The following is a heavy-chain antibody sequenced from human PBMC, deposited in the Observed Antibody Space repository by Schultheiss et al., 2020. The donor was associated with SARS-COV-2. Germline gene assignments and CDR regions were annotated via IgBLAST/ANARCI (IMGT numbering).Heavy chain of an antibody. CDR1: GGSFSGYY. V-gene: IGHV4-59*12. CDR3: ARTTPSSGTPFDH. Sequence: SETLSLTCAVYGGSFSGYYWSWIRQPPGKGLEWIGYIYYSGSTNYNPSLKSRVTISVDTSKNQFSLKLSSVTAADTAVYYCARTTPSSGTPFDHWGQGTLVTVSS. J-gene: IGHJ4*02. D-gene: IGHD1-14*01. CDR2: IYYSGST.